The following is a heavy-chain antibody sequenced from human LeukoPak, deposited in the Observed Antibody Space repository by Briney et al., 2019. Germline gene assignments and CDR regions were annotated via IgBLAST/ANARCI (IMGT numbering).Heavy chain of an antibody. Sequence: GRSLRLPCAASGFTFSSYAMSWVRQAPGKGLEWVSAISGSGGSTYYADSVKGRFTISRDNSKNTLYLQMNSLRAEDTAVYYCANLYGSGSYSGTIDYWGQGTLVTVSS. V-gene: IGHV3-23*01. CDR3: ANLYGSGSYSGTIDY. CDR1: GFTFSSYA. D-gene: IGHD3-10*01. CDR2: ISGSGGST. J-gene: IGHJ4*02.